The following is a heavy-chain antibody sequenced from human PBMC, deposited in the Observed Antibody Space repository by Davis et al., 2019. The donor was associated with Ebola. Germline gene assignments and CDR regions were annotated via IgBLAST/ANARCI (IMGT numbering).Heavy chain of an antibody. CDR1: GASVSSGG. CDR2: TYYSSKWYH. CDR3: ARGWLRGGMDV. D-gene: IGHD5-18*01. J-gene: IGHJ6*02. Sequence: PSETLSLTCAISGASVSSGGWNWIRQSPSRGLEWLGRTYYSSKWYHDYAVSLKSRITINPDTSKNQFSLQLNSVTPEDTALYYCARGWLRGGMDVWGEGTTVTV. V-gene: IGHV6-1*01.